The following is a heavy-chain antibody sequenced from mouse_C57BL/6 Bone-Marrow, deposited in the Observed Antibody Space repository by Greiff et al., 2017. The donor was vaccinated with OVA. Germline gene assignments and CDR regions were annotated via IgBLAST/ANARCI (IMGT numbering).Heavy chain of an antibody. Sequence: EVKLMESGGGLVQSGRSLRLSCATSGFTFSDFYMEWVRQAPGKGLEWIAASRNKANDYTTEYSASVKGRFIVSRDTSQSILYLQMNALRAEDTAIYYCARDASNWGLFAYWGQGTLVTVSA. CDR1: GFTFSDFY. CDR3: ARDASNWGLFAY. D-gene: IGHD4-1*01. J-gene: IGHJ3*01. V-gene: IGHV7-1*01. CDR2: SRNKANDYTT.